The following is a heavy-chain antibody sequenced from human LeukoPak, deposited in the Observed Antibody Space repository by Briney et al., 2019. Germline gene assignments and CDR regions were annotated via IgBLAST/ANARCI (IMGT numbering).Heavy chain of an antibody. V-gene: IGHV4-61*02. CDR1: GGSISSGSYY. Sequence: SETLSLTCTVSGGSISSGSYYWSWIRQPAGKGLEWIGRIYTSGSTNYNPSLKSRVTISVDTSKNQFSLKLSSVTAADTAVYYCAREGSSGYYYWGQGTLVTVSS. D-gene: IGHD3-22*01. J-gene: IGHJ4*02. CDR3: AREGSSGYYY. CDR2: IYTSGST.